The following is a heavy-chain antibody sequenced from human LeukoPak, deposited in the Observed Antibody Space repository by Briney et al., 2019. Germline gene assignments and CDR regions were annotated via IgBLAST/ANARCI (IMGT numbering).Heavy chain of an antibody. Sequence: SETLSLTCTVSGGSISSYYWSWIRQPAGKGLEWIGPIYTSGSTNYNPSLKSRVTMSVDTSKNQFSLKLSSVTAVDTAVYYCARGISPKNWFDPWGQGTLVTVSS. CDR2: IYTSGST. V-gene: IGHV4-4*07. CDR1: GGSISSYY. CDR3: ARGISPKNWFDP. J-gene: IGHJ5*02.